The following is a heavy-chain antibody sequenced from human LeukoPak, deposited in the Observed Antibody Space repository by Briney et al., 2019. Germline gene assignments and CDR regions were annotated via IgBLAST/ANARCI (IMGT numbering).Heavy chain of an antibody. Sequence: SSVTVSRKASVCTFSSYALSWLRPPPGQGREWVGGINPIFSTANYAQKFQGRVTITADESTSTAYMELSSLRSEDTAVYYCASRTGYSSSWYRGFDPWGQGTLVTVSS. CDR1: VCTFSSYA. CDR3: ASRTGYSSSWYRGFDP. J-gene: IGHJ5*02. CDR2: INPIFSTA. D-gene: IGHD6-13*01. V-gene: IGHV1-69*13.